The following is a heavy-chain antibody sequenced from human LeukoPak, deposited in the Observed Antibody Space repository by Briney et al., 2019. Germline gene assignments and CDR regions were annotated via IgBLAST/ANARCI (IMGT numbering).Heavy chain of an antibody. Sequence: GESLKISCKVSGYSFISSWIGWVRQMPGKGLEWMGIVYPADSDTRYSPSFQGHVTISGDKSINTAYLQWSSLKASDTAMYYCARLSLGDSGSFIDYWGQGTQVTVSS. V-gene: IGHV5-51*01. CDR1: GYSFISSW. D-gene: IGHD4-17*01. CDR3: ARLSLGDSGSFIDY. CDR2: VYPADSDT. J-gene: IGHJ4*02.